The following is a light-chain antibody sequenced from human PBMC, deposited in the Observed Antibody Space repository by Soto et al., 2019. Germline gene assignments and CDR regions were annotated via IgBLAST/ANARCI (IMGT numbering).Light chain of an antibody. CDR1: QDISTY. J-gene: IGKJ3*01. V-gene: IGKV1-9*01. CDR3: QQLNSYPRT. CDR2: AAS. Sequence: IQLTQSPSSLSTSAGDTVTITCRASQDISTYLAWYQQKPGKAPKLLIHAASTLQSGVPSRFSGSGSGTDFTLTISSLQPEDFATYYCQQLNSYPRTFGPGTKVDIK.